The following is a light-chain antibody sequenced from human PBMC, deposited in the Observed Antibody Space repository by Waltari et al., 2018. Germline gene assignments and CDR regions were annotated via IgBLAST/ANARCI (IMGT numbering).Light chain of an antibody. J-gene: IGKJ1*01. V-gene: IGKV1-8*01. Sequence: AIRITQSPSSLSASTGDRVTISCRASQGIGSYLAWYQQKPGRAPNLLIYPASTLQSGVPSRFSGGGSGTDFTLTITCLQSEDFATYYCQQYYDYPRTFGQGTKVEIK. CDR3: QQYYDYPRT. CDR2: PAS. CDR1: QGIGSY.